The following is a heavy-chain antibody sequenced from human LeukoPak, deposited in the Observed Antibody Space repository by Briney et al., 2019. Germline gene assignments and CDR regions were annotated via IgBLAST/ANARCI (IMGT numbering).Heavy chain of an antibody. V-gene: IGHV5-51*01. J-gene: IGHJ1*01. D-gene: IGHD6-13*01. CDR1: GYSFTNYW. CDR2: IYPGGSDT. Sequence: GESLKISCKGSGYSFTNYWIGWVRQMPGKGMDWMGIIYPGGSDTRYSPSFQGQVTISADKPISTAYLQWSSLKASDTAMYYCARPAGVAAAGKGYFQHWGQGTLVTVSS. CDR3: ARPAGVAAAGKGYFQH.